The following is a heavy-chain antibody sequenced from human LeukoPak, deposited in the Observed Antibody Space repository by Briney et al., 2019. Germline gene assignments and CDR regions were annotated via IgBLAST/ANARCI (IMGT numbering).Heavy chain of an antibody. D-gene: IGHD3-3*01. CDR2: ISSIGSTT. CDR1: GFTFSDYY. CDR3: ARISGLRTIFGVVIEQDDYYYYYMDV. V-gene: IGHV3-11*04. J-gene: IGHJ6*03. Sequence: PGGSLRLSCAASGFTFSDYYMSWIRQAPGKGLEWVSYISSIGSTTYYADSVKGRFTISRDNAKNTLYLQMNSLRAEDTAAYYSARISGLRTIFGVVIEQDDYYYYYMDVWGKGTTVTVSS.